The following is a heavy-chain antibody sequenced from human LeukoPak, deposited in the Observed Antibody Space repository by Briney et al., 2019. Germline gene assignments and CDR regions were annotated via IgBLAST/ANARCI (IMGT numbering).Heavy chain of an antibody. J-gene: IGHJ4*02. CDR1: GYSFTSYW. CDR3: ERSASEWEVNFDY. CDR2: IYPGDSDT. V-gene: IGHV5-51*01. Sequence: GESLKISCKGSGYSFTSYWIGWVRQMPGKGLEGRGSIYPGDSDTRYSPSFQGQVTISADKSISTAYLQWSSLKASDTAMYYCERSASEWEVNFDYWGQGTLVTVSS. D-gene: IGHD1-26*01.